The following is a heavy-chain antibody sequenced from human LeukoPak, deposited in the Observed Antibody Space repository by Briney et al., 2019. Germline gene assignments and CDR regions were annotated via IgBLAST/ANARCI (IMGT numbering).Heavy chain of an antibody. V-gene: IGHV1-46*01. J-gene: IGHJ4*02. CDR3: ARDYHGSGSLTTFDY. CDR2: INPRGGSA. Sequence: ASVKVSCKTSGYTFTSYYMHWVRQAPGQGLEWMGIINPRGGSATSAQKFQGRVTLTRDTSTSTFYMDLSSLRSQDTAVYYRARDYHGSGSLTTFDYWGQGTLVTVSS. D-gene: IGHD3-10*01. CDR1: GYTFTSYY.